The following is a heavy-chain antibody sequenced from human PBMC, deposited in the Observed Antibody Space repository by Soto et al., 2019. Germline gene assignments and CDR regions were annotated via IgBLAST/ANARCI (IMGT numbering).Heavy chain of an antibody. V-gene: IGHV3-30*18. Sequence: GGSLRLSCVASGFTFRDYGMHWVRQAPGKGLEWVAGIAHHGLKEHYADSVKGRFIISRDNSKKTVYLQLNSLRGDDTAVYYCAKDWVGGSHKYYFEYWGQGTLVTISS. D-gene: IGHD1-26*01. CDR2: IAHHGLKE. CDR3: AKDWVGGSHKYYFEY. CDR1: GFTFRDYG. J-gene: IGHJ4*02.